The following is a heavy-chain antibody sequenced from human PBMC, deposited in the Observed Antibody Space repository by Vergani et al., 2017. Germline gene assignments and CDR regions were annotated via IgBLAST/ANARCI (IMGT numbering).Heavy chain of an antibody. CDR2: IIPIFGTA. J-gene: IGHJ3*02. D-gene: IGHD3-22*01. CDR1: GGTFSSYA. V-gene: IGHV1-69*01. CDR3: ARNYYDSSGYYYPPAAFDI. Sequence: QVQLVQSGAEVKKPGSSVKVSCKASGGTFSSYAISWVRQAPGQGLEWMGGIIPIFGTANYAQKFQGRVTITADESTSTAYMELSSLRSEDTAVYYCARNYYDSSGYYYPPAAFDIWGQGTRVTVSS.